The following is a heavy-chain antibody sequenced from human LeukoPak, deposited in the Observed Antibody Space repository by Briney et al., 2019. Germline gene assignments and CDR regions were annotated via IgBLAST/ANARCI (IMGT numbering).Heavy chain of an antibody. CDR2: ISGSGGST. D-gene: IGHD5-12*01. Sequence: GGSLRLSCAASGFTFSSYAMSWVRQAPGKELEWVSAISGSGGSTYYADSVKGRFTISRDNSKNTLYLQMNSLRAEDTAVYYCARDPFSTIGRWLQSDDAFDIWGQGTMVTVSS. V-gene: IGHV3-23*01. J-gene: IGHJ3*02. CDR1: GFTFSSYA. CDR3: ARDPFSTIGRWLQSDDAFDI.